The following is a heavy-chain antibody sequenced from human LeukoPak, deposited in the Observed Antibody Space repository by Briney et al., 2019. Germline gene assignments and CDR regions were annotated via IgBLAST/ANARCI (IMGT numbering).Heavy chain of an antibody. D-gene: IGHD1-1*01. CDR2: ISGSGGRT. CDR3: AKPGTTGGGWYFDL. CDR1: GLTFSSYA. J-gene: IGHJ2*01. Sequence: GGSLRLSCVASGLTFSSYAMSWVRQAPAKGLEWVSGISGSGGRTYYADSVKGRFTISRDNSKNTLYLQTNTLRVGDTAVYYCAKPGTTGGGWYFDLWGRGTLVTVSS. V-gene: IGHV3-23*01.